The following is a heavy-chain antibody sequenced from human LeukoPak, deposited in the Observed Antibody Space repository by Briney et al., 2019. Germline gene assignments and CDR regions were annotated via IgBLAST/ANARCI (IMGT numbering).Heavy chain of an antibody. Sequence: SETLSLTCTVSGGSINSTNYYWGWIRQPPGKGLEWIGSIYYSGSTNYNPSLKSRVTISVDTSKNQFSLKMSSVTAADTAVYYCARARDGHINNWFDPWGQGTLVTVSS. CDR3: ARARDGHINNWFDP. CDR2: IYYSGST. J-gene: IGHJ5*02. CDR1: GGSINSTNYY. V-gene: IGHV4-39*07. D-gene: IGHD5-24*01.